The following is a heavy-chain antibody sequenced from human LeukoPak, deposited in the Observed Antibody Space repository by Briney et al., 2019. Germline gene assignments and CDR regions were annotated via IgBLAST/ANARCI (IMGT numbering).Heavy chain of an antibody. J-gene: IGHJ4*02. V-gene: IGHV3-21*01. CDR3: ARMRVGTTGTTFDY. D-gene: IGHD1-1*01. CDR2: ISSSSSYI. Sequence: GGSLRLPCAASGFTYSSYSMNWVPQAPGKGLEWVSSISSSSSYIYYADSVKGRFTISRDNAKNSLYLQMNSLRAEDTAVYYCARMRVGTTGTTFDYWGQGTLVTVSS. CDR1: GFTYSSYS.